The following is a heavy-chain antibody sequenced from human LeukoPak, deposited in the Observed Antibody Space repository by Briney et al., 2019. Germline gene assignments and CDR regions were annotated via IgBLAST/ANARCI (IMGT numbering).Heavy chain of an antibody. D-gene: IGHD5-12*01. CDR2: ISPSGHST. CDR1: AFTFSNYG. J-gene: IGHJ4*02. V-gene: IGHV3-23*01. Sequence: PGGSLRLSCAASAFTFSNYGMNWVRQAPGKGLEWVSAISPSGHSTSYADFVKGRFTISRDNSKDTLYLQMNNLRAEDTAVYYCAKERRYTDYDLDSWGQGTLVTVSS. CDR3: AKERRYTDYDLDS.